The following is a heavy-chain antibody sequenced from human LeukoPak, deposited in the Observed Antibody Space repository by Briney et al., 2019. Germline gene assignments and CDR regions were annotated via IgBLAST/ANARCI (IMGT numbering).Heavy chain of an antibody. CDR3: ARDLGQYYDTSDNWFDP. CDR1: GFTFDDYG. Sequence: GGSLRLSCVASGFTFDDYGMSWVRQPPGKGLVWVSRINSDGINTSYADSVKGRFTISRDNAKNTLNLQMNSLRAEDTAVYYCARDLGQYYDTSDNWFDPWGQGTLVTVSS. J-gene: IGHJ5*02. D-gene: IGHD3-22*01. CDR2: INSDGINT. V-gene: IGHV3-74*01.